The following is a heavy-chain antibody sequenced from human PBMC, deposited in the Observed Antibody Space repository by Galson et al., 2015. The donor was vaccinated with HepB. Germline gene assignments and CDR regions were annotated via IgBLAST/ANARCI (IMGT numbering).Heavy chain of an antibody. J-gene: IGHJ6*02. CDR3: ATELPWPSSRYKDYYYYGMDV. V-gene: IGHV1-24*01. CDR1: GYTLTELS. D-gene: IGHD1-1*01. CDR2: FDPEDGET. Sequence: SVKVSCKVSGYTLTELSMHWVRQAPGKGLEWMGGFDPEDGETIYAQKFQGRVTMTEDTSTDTAYMELSSLRSEDTAVYYCATELPWPSSRYKDYYYYGMDVWGQGTTVTVSS.